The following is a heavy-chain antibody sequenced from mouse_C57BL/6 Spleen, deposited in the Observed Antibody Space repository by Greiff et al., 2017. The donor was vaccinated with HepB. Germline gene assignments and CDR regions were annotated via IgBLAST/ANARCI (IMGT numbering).Heavy chain of an antibody. D-gene: IGHD1-1*01. V-gene: IGHV1-82*01. CDR1: GYAFSSSW. CDR3: ARGITTGLDY. Sequence: QVQLQRSGPELVKPGASVKISCKASGYAFSSSWMNWVKQRPGKGLEWIGRIYPGDGDTNYNGKFKGKATLTADKSSSTAYMQLSSLTSEDSAVYFCARGITTGLDYWGQGTTLTVSS. CDR2: IYPGDGDT. J-gene: IGHJ2*01.